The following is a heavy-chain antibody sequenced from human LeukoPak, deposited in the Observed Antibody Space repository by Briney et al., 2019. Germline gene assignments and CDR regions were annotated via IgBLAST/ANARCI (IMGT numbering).Heavy chain of an antibody. J-gene: IGHJ4*02. Sequence: ASVKVSCKASGYTFTSYGNSWVRQAPGQGLEWMGWISAYNGNTNYAQKLQGRVTMTTDTSTSTAYMELRSLRSDDTAVYYCARGYRLSAYSSSWYSALKNTVKYGTRALGFDYWGQGTLVTVSS. CDR1: GYTFTSYG. CDR3: ARGYRLSAYSSSWYSALKNTVKYGTRALGFDY. V-gene: IGHV1-18*01. CDR2: ISAYNGNT. D-gene: IGHD6-13*01.